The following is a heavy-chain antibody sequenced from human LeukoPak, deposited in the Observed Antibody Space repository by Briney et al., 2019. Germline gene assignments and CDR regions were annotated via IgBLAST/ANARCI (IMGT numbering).Heavy chain of an antibody. Sequence: GGSLRLSCAASGFTFSSYSMNWVRQAPGKGLEWVSSISSSGSYIYYADSVKGRFTISRDNAKNSLYLQMNSLRAEDTAVYYCARALIVGFDYWGQGTLVTVSS. J-gene: IGHJ4*02. CDR2: ISSSGSYI. D-gene: IGHD1-26*01. CDR3: ARALIVGFDY. CDR1: GFTFSSYS. V-gene: IGHV3-21*01.